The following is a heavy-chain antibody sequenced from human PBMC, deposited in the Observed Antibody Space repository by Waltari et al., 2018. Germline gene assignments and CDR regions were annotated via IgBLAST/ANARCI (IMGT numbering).Heavy chain of an antibody. Sequence: QVRLVQSGAEVKKPGSSVKVSCQVFGGTFSSNAISRVRQAPGQGLEWMGGGLPMLGTANTAQKFQGRVTMSADKSTTTAYLELSDLNSDDTAVYYCARGVPPTYSSTIDYYMDVGGQGTTVTISS. J-gene: IGHJ6*03. CDR1: GGTFSSNA. CDR3: ARGVPPTYSSTIDYYMDV. V-gene: IGHV1-69*14. CDR2: GLPMLGTA. D-gene: IGHD6-13*01.